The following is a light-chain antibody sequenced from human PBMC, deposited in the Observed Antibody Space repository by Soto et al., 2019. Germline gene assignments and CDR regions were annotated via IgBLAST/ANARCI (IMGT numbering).Light chain of an antibody. CDR2: AAS. Sequence: DIQMTQSPSSLSASVGDRVTITCRASQSISSYLNWYQQKPGKAPKRLIYAASSLQSGVPSRFSGSGSWTDFTLTISSLQPEDFATYYCQQSYSTPITFGQGTRLESK. V-gene: IGKV1-39*01. CDR1: QSISSY. J-gene: IGKJ5*01. CDR3: QQSYSTPIT.